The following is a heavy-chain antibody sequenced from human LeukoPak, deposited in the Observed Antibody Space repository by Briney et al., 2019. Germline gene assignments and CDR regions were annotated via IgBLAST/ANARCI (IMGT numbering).Heavy chain of an antibody. J-gene: IGHJ6*02. CDR1: GYTFTGYY. CDR2: INPNSGGT. CDR3: ARGKAKPTYYYYGMDV. Sequence: ASVKVSCKASGYTFTGYYMHWVRQAPGRGLEWMGWINPNSGGTNYAQKFQGRVTMTRNTSISTAYMELSSLRSEDTAVYYCARGKAKPTYYYYGMDVWGQGTTVTVSS. V-gene: IGHV1-2*02.